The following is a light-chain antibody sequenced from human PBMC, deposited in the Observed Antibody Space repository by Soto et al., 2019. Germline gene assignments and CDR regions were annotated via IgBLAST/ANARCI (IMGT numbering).Light chain of an antibody. V-gene: IGKV3-15*01. CDR1: QSVSSN. J-gene: IGKJ1*01. CDR3: QQYNNWPET. Sequence: EIVMTQSPATLSVSPGERATLSCRASQSVSSNLAWYQHKPGQVPRLLIYGASTRATGIPARFSGSGSGTEFTLTISSLQSEDFAVYYCQQYNNWPETFGQGTKVEIK. CDR2: GAS.